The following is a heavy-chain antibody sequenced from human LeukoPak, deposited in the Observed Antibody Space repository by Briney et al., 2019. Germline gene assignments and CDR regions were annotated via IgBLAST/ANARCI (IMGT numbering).Heavy chain of an antibody. CDR1: GFTFSSYG. CDR2: ISGSGGST. Sequence: GGTLRLSCAASGFTFSSYGMSWVRQAPGKGLEWVSAISGSGGSTYYADSVKGRFTISRDNSKNTLYPQMNSLRAEDTAVYYCARACRYYYDSSGYYYDAFDIWGQETMVTVSS. J-gene: IGHJ3*02. CDR3: ARACRYYYDSSGYYYDAFDI. V-gene: IGHV3-23*01. D-gene: IGHD3-22*01.